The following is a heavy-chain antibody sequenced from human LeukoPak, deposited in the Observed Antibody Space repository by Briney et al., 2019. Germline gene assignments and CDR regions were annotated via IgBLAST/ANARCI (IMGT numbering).Heavy chain of an antibody. CDR3: ARGYSSGYYYYGMDV. CDR2: IIPILGIA. D-gene: IGHD3-22*01. CDR1: GGTFSSYA. Sequence: SVKVSCKASGGTFSSYAISWVRQAPGQGLEWMGRIIPILGIANYAQKFQGRVTITADKSTSTAYMELSSLRSKDTAVYYCARGYSSGYYYYGMDVWGQGTTVTVSS. V-gene: IGHV1-69*04. J-gene: IGHJ6*02.